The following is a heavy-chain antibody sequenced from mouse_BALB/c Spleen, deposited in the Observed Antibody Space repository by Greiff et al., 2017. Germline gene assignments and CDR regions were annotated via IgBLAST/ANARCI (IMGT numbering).Heavy chain of an antibody. J-gene: IGHJ4*01. Sequence: QVQLQQSGAELARPGASVKLSCKASGYTFTSYWMQWVKQRPGQGLEWIGAIYPGDGDTRYTQKFKGKATLTADKSSSTAYMQLSSLASEDSAVYYCASIHYYGSYAMDYWGQGTSVTVSS. CDR3: ASIHYYGSYAMDY. V-gene: IGHV1-87*01. D-gene: IGHD1-2*01. CDR2: IYPGDGDT. CDR1: GYTFTSYW.